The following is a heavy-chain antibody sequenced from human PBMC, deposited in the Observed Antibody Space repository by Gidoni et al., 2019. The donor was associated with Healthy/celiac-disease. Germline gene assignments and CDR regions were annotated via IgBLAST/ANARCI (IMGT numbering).Heavy chain of an antibody. CDR1: GGTFSSYA. CDR3: ARAKGRFGELLANWFDP. D-gene: IGHD3-10*01. J-gene: IGHJ5*02. Sequence: QVQLVQSGAEVKKPGSSVKVSCKACGGTFSSYAISWVRQAPGQGLEWMGGIIPIFGTANYAQKFKGRVTITADKSTSTAYMELSSLRSEDTAVYYCARAKGRFGELLANWFDPWGQGTLVTVSS. V-gene: IGHV1-69*06. CDR2: IIPIFGTA.